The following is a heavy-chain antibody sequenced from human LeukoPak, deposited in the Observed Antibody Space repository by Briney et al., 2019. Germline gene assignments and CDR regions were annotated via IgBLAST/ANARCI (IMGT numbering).Heavy chain of an antibody. Sequence: ASVKVSCKASGYTFTGYYMHWVQQAPGQGLEWMGWINPNSGGTNYAQKFQGRVTMTRDTSISTAYMELSRLRSDDTAVYYCARSPYYYDSSGYYLLSDYYYYMDVWGKGTTVTVSS. D-gene: IGHD3-22*01. CDR2: INPNSGGT. CDR3: ARSPYYYDSSGYYLLSDYYYYMDV. CDR1: GYTFTGYY. V-gene: IGHV1-2*02. J-gene: IGHJ6*03.